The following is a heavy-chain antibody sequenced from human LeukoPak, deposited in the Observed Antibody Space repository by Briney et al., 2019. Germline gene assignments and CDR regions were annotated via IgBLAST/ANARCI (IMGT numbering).Heavy chain of an antibody. CDR1: NASMTDYF. D-gene: IGHD3/OR15-3a*01. CDR2: IYSSGST. J-gene: IGHJ4*02. CDR3: ARHLDWKGITFDS. Sequence: SETLSLTCTVSNASMTDYFWSWIRQPPGKGLEWMGYIYSSGSTKYNPSLNSRVSMSVDTSKGHFSLRLRSVTAADTAVYYCARHLDWKGITFDSWGQGLLVTVSS. V-gene: IGHV4-59*08.